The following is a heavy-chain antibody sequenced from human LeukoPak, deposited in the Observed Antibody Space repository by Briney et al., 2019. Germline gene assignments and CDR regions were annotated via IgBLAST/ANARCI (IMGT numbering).Heavy chain of an antibody. CDR2: INPNSGGT. Sequence: ASVKVSCKASGYTFTGYYMHWVRQAPGQGLEWMGWINPNSGGTNYVQKLQGRVTMTTDTSTSTAYMELRSLRSDDTAVYYCARASMTTGFQYYYYYMDVWGKGTTVTVSS. J-gene: IGHJ6*03. D-gene: IGHD4-11*01. CDR1: GYTFTGYY. CDR3: ARASMTTGFQYYYYYMDV. V-gene: IGHV1-2*02.